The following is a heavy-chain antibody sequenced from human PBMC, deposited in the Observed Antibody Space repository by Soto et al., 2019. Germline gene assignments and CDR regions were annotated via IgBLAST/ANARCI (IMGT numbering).Heavy chain of an antibody. D-gene: IGHD6-13*01. V-gene: IGHV1-2*04. J-gene: IGHJ4*02. CDR1: GYTFTGYY. CDR3: ARGYRPLGHSSSWYDLFSFDY. Sequence: GASVKVSCKASGYTFTGYYMHWVRQAPGQGLEWMGWINPNSGGTNYAQKFQGWVTMTRDTSISTAYMELSRLRSDDTAVYYCARGYRPLGHSSSWYDLFSFDYWGQGTLVTVSS. CDR2: INPNSGGT.